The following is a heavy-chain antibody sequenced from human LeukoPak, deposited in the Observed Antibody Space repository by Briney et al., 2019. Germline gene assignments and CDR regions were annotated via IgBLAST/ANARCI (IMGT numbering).Heavy chain of an antibody. CDR3: ARGEGYYYDSSGPFDY. D-gene: IGHD3-22*01. CDR2: ISSSSSYI. Sequence: GSLRLSCAASGFTFSSYSMNWVRQAPGKGLEWVSSISSSSSYIYYADSVKGRFTISRDNAKNSLYLQMNSLRAEDTAVYYCARGEGYYYDSSGPFDYWGQGTLVTVSS. V-gene: IGHV3-21*01. CDR1: GFTFSSYS. J-gene: IGHJ4*02.